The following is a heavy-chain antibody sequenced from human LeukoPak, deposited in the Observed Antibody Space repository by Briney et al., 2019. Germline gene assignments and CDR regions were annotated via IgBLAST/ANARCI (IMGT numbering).Heavy chain of an antibody. J-gene: IGHJ3*02. CDR3: ATGLSGSSYAFDI. V-gene: IGHV4-61*05. Sequence: SETLSLTCTVSGGSISSSSYYWGWIRQPPGKGLEWIGYIYYTGSTNYNPSLKSRVTISVDTSKNQFSLKLNSVTAADTAVYYCATGLSGSSYAFDIWGQGTMVTVSS. CDR1: GGSISSSSYY. D-gene: IGHD1-26*01. CDR2: IYYTGST.